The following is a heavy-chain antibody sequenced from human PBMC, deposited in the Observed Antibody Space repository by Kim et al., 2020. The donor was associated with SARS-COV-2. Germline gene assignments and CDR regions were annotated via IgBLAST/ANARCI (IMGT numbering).Heavy chain of an antibody. CDR3: AKDMSNIVVVIATHYYY. Sequence: GGSLRLSCAASGFTFDDYAMHWVRQAPGKGLEWVSGISWNSGSIGYADSVKGRFTISRDNAKNSLYLQMNSLRAEDTALYYCAKDMSNIVVVIATHYYY. V-gene: IGHV3-9*01. J-gene: IGHJ6*01. D-gene: IGHD2-21*01. CDR1: GFTFDDYA. CDR2: ISWNSGSI.